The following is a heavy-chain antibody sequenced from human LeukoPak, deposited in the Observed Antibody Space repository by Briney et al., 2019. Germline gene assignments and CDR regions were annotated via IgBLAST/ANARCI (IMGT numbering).Heavy chain of an antibody. J-gene: IGHJ4*02. D-gene: IGHD6-13*01. Sequence: SETLSLTCTVSGGSINSYYWSWIRQPPGKGLEWIGYIYYSGSTNYNPSLRSRVTFSVDTSKNQFSLKLSSVTAADTAVYYCARGKRGYSSSWYDYWGQGTLVTVSS. CDR1: GGSINSYY. CDR2: IYYSGST. CDR3: ARGKRGYSSSWYDY. V-gene: IGHV4-59*08.